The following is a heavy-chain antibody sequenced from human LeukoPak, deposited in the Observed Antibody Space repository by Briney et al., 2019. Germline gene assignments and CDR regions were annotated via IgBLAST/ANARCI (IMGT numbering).Heavy chain of an antibody. CDR3: ARDPVHCSSTSCYEYYYYGMDV. V-gene: IGHV4-34*01. Sequence: SETLSLTCAVYGGSFSGYYWSWIRQPPGKGLEWIGEINHSGSTNYNPSLQSRGAISVDTSKNQFSLKLSSVTAADTAVYYCARDPVHCSSTSCYEYYYYGMDVWGQGTTVTVSS. CDR2: INHSGST. D-gene: IGHD2-2*01. CDR1: GGSFSGYY. J-gene: IGHJ6*02.